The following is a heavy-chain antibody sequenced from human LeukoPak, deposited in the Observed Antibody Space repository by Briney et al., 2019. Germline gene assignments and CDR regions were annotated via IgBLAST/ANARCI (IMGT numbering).Heavy chain of an antibody. D-gene: IGHD6-13*01. CDR1: GVSISSSSYY. CDR2: IYYSGST. J-gene: IGHJ4*02. V-gene: IGHV4-39*01. Sequence: SETLSLTCTVSGVSISSSSYYWGWIRQPPGKGLEWIGSIYYSGSTYYNPSLKSRFTISVDTSKNPFSLKLSSVTAADTAVYYCARRIAAAVDYWGQGTLVTVSS. CDR3: ARRIAAAVDY.